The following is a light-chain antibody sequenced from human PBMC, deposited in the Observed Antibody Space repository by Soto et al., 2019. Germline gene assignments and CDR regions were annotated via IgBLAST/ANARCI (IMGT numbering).Light chain of an antibody. J-gene: IGLJ1*01. V-gene: IGLV2-8*01. CDR1: SSDVGGYNF. CDR3: SSYAGSNIFV. Sequence: QSVLTQPPSASGSPGQSVTISCTGTSSDVGGYNFVAWYQQHPGKAPKLMISEVSKRPSGVPDRFSGSKSGNTASLTVSGLQADDEADYYCSSYAGSNIFVFGTGTKVTVL. CDR2: EVS.